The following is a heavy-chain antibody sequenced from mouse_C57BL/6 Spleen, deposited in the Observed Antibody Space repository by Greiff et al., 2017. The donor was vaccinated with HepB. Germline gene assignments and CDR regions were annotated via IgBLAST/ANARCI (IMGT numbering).Heavy chain of an antibody. V-gene: IGHV5-17*01. CDR1: GFTFSDYG. D-gene: IGHD1-1*01. J-gene: IGHJ4*01. CDR3: ASVSNYYGSSYGAMDY. Sequence: EVHLVESGGGLVKPGGSLKLSCAASGFTFSDYGMHWVRQAPEKGLEWVAYISSGSSTIYYADTVKGRFTISRDNAKNTLFLQMTSLRSEDTAMYYCASVSNYYGSSYGAMDYWGQGTSVTVSS. CDR2: ISSGSSTI.